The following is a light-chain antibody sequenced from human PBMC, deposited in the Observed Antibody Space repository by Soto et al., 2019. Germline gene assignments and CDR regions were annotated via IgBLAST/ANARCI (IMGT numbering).Light chain of an antibody. CDR2: GAS. CDR3: QQYDRSPLT. V-gene: IGKV3-20*01. Sequence: EIVLTQSPGTLSLSPGERATLSCRASQSVSSSYLAWYQQKPGQAPRLLIYGASSRATGIPDRFSGSGSETDFTLTISRLQPEDFAVYYCQQYDRSPLTFGGGTKVEIK. CDR1: QSVSSSY. J-gene: IGKJ4*01.